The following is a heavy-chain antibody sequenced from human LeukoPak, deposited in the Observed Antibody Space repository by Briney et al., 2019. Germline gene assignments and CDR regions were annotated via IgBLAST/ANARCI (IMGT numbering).Heavy chain of an antibody. V-gene: IGHV5-51*01. Sequence: GESLQISCQGSEYNFATYWIGWVRQMPGKGLEWMGIIYPGDSDTRYSPSFQGQVTISADKSINTAYLQWSSLKASDTAMYYCTRHVRVGATLSWFDPWGQGTLVTVSS. J-gene: IGHJ5*02. D-gene: IGHD1-26*01. CDR2: IYPGDSDT. CDR3: TRHVRVGATLSWFDP. CDR1: EYNFATYW.